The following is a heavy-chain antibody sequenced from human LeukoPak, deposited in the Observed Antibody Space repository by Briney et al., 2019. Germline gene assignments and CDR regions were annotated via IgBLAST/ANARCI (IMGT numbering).Heavy chain of an antibody. J-gene: IGHJ4*02. V-gene: IGHV4-59*12. Sequence: SETLSLTCTVSGGSISSYYWSWIRQPPGKGLEWIGCIYYSGSTNYNPSLKSRVTISVDTSKNQFSLKLSSVTAADTAVYYCASPPSELLRLGELSLIYWGQGTLVTVSS. CDR3: ASPPSELLRLGELSLIY. CDR2: IYYSGST. D-gene: IGHD3-16*02. CDR1: GGSISSYY.